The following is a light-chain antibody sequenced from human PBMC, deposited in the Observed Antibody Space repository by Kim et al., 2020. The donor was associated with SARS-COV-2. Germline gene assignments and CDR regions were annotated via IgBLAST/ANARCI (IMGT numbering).Light chain of an antibody. Sequence: VAWGQTVRITCQGDSLRSYYETWYQQKPGQAPIVVIYGKNNRPSGIPDRCSGSSSGNTASLTITGTQAGDEADYYCNSRDSNDNVVFGGGTKLTVL. J-gene: IGLJ2*01. CDR1: SLRSYY. CDR2: GKN. V-gene: IGLV3-19*01. CDR3: NSRDSNDNVV.